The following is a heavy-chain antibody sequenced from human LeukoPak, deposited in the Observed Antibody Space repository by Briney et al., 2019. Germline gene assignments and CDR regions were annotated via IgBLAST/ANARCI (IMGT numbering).Heavy chain of an antibody. Sequence: PSETLSLTCAVSGYSISSGYYWGWIRQPPGKGLEWIGSIYHSGSTYYNPSLKSRVTISVDTSKNQFSLKLSSVTAADTAVYYCASLLARWEPRSRDYWGQGTLVTVSS. J-gene: IGHJ4*02. CDR2: IYHSGST. V-gene: IGHV4-38-2*01. CDR3: ASLLARWEPRSRDY. CDR1: GYSISSGYY. D-gene: IGHD1-26*01.